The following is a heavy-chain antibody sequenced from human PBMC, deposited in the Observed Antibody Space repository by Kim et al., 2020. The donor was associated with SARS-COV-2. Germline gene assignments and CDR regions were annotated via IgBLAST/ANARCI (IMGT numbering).Heavy chain of an antibody. Sequence: NPSLKSRVTISVDTSKNQFSLRLSSVTAAETAVYYCARGRIAAAGTGFDHWGQGTLVTVSS. V-gene: IGHV4-34*01. D-gene: IGHD6-13*01. J-gene: IGHJ4*02. CDR3: ARGRIAAAGTGFDH.